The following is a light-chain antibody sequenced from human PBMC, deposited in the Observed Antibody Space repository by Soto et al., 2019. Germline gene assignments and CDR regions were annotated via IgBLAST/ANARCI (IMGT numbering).Light chain of an antibody. CDR1: SSSIGAGYE. CDR3: QSYDKRLTAYV. J-gene: IGLJ1*01. V-gene: IGLV1-40*01. CDR2: GNG. Sequence: QSALAQPPSVSGAPGQRVTISCSGTSSSIGAGYEVHWYHQLPGTAPKLVVSGNGNRPSGVPDRLSASKSGTSASLAITGLQAEDECHYYCQSYDKRLTAYVFGTGTKVTVL.